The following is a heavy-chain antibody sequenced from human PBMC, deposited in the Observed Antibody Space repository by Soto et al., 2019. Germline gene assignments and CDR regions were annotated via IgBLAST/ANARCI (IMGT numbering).Heavy chain of an antibody. J-gene: IGHJ6*02. CDR2: IDPSDSYT. CDR1: GYSFTSYW. D-gene: IGHD6-13*01. CDR3: ARLFLGSIAAAPPGGMDV. V-gene: IGHV5-10-1*01. Sequence: GESRQISCKGSGYSFTSYWISWVRQMPGKGLEWMGRIDPSDSYTNYSPSFQGHVTISADKPSSTAYLQLSSPMASAPAPYSCARLFLGSIAAAPPGGMDVWGQGTTVTVSS.